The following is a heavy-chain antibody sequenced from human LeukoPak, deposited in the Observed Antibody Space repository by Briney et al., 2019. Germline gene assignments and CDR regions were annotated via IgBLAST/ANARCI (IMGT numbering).Heavy chain of an antibody. CDR1: GGTFSSYA. Sequence: ASVKVSCKASGGTFSSYAISWVRQAPVQGLEWMGGIIPIFGTANYAQKFQGRVTITADESTSTAYMELSSLRSEDTAVYYCARDRGAVAGRNYFDYWGQGTLVTVSS. D-gene: IGHD6-19*01. V-gene: IGHV1-69*13. CDR3: ARDRGAVAGRNYFDY. J-gene: IGHJ4*02. CDR2: IIPIFGTA.